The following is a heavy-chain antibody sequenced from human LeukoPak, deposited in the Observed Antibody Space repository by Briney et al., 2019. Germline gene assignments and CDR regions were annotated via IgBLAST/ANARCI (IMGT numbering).Heavy chain of an antibody. CDR2: IYYTGTT. Sequence: PSETLSLTCNVSGGSITSYYWSWIRQPPGKGLEWIGDIYYTGTTNYNPSLESRVTVSVDTSKNQFSLNLTSVTAADTAVYYCARDRAPVRYWGQGTLVTVSS. CDR3: ARDRAPVRY. CDR1: GGSITSYY. J-gene: IGHJ4*02. D-gene: IGHD3-10*01. V-gene: IGHV4-59*01.